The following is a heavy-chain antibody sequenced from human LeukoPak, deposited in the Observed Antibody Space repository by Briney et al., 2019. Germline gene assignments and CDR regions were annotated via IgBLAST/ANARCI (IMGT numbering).Heavy chain of an antibody. CDR1: GGSISSSSYY. Sequence: PSETLSLTCTVSGGSISSSSYYWGWLRQPPGKGLEWIVSIYYSGSTYYNPSLKRRVTISVDTSKNQFSLKLSSVTAADTAVYYCANHAGQSYDYYYFNYWGQGTLVTVSS. CDR3: ANHAGQSYDYYYFNY. J-gene: IGHJ4*02. CDR2: IYYSGST. V-gene: IGHV4-39*01. D-gene: IGHD5-18*01.